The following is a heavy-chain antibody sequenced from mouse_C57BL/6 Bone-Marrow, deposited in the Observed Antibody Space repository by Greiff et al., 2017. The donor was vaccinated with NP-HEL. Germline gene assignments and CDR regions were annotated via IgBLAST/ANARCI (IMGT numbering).Heavy chain of an antibody. CDR3: ARHYDYEGDYFDY. CDR1: GFTFSDYG. CDR2: ISSGSSTI. V-gene: IGHV5-17*01. J-gene: IGHJ2*01. Sequence: EVQLKESGGGLVKPGGSLKLSCAASGFTFSDYGMHWVRQAPEKGLEWVAYISSGSSTIYYADTVKGRFTISRDNAKNTLFLQMTSLRSEDTAMYYCARHYDYEGDYFDYWGQGTTLTVSS. D-gene: IGHD2-4*01.